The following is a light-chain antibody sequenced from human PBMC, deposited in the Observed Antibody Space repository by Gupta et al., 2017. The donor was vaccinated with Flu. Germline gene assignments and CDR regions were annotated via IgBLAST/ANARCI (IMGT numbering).Light chain of an antibody. Sequence: DIQMTQSPSSLSASVGDRVTITCRASQDISRWLAWYQQKPGKAPKSLIYGASSLQSGVPSRFSGSGSGTDFTLTISGLRPEDFATYYCQHYNSDPYSFGQGTKLEIK. CDR3: QHYNSDPYS. CDR2: GAS. CDR1: QDISRW. V-gene: IGKV1D-16*01. J-gene: IGKJ2*03.